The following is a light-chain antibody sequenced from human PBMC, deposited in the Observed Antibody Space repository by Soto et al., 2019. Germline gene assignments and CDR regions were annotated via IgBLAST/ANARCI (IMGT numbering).Light chain of an antibody. V-gene: IGKV1-39*01. CDR3: QHSDSLPLT. Sequence: DIQMTQSPSSLSASVGDRVTITCRASQTITRYLNWYQQKPGKAPKLLISAISNLRSGVPSRFSGGGSGTDFTLIISSLQVEDFATYYCQHSDSLPLTFGGGTKVDIK. CDR1: QTITRY. J-gene: IGKJ4*01. CDR2: AIS.